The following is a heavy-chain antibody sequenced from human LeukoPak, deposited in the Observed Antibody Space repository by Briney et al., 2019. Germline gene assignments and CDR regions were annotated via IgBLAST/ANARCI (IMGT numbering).Heavy chain of an antibody. Sequence: GESLKISCQGSGYSFTSYWIGWVRQMPGKGLEWMGIIYPGDSDTRYSPSFQGQVTISADKSISTAYLQWSSLKASDTAMYYCARQGSYCTNGVCYPTPYYYYMDVWGKGTTVTVSS. CDR1: GYSFTSYW. D-gene: IGHD2-8*01. V-gene: IGHV5-51*01. CDR2: IYPGDSDT. CDR3: ARQGSYCTNGVCYPTPYYYYMDV. J-gene: IGHJ6*03.